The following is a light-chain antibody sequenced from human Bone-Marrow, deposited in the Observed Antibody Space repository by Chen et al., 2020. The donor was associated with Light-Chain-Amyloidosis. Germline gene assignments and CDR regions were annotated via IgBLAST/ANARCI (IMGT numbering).Light chain of an antibody. Sequence: SHAPTQPPSVSASPGPTARITCSGDDLPTKYAYWYQQKPGQAPVLVIHRDTERPSGISERFSGSSSGTTATLTISGVQAEDEADYHCQSADSSGTYEVIFGGGTKLTVL. CDR3: QSADSSGTYEVI. J-gene: IGLJ2*01. CDR2: RDT. CDR1: DLPTKY. V-gene: IGLV3-25*03.